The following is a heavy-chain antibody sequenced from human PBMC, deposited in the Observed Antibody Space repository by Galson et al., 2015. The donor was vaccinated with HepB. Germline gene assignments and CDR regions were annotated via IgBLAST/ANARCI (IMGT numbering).Heavy chain of an antibody. J-gene: IGHJ1*01. V-gene: IGHV3-23*01. CDR1: GFTFSSYA. CDR3: ARVVYYDSSAYAY. D-gene: IGHD3-22*01. CDR2: ISGSGGST. Sequence: SLRLSCAASGFTFSSYAMSWVRQAPGKGLEWVSAISGSGGSTYYADSAKGRFTISRDNGKNSLFLQMNSLRADDTAVYYCARVVYYDSSAYAYWGQGTLVTVSS.